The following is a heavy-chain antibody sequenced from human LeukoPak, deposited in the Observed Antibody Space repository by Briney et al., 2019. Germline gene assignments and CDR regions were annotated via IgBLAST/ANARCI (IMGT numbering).Heavy chain of an antibody. CDR1: GFPFSTYD. CDR3: AKGLGTGSVLARPLHY. V-gene: IGHV3-30*18. D-gene: IGHD3-10*01. Sequence: GGSLRLSCAASGFPFSTYDMHGVRQAPDKGLQWVAVISSDGYRTYYPDSVRGRFTISRDNFKNTVDLQMISVTAEDTAMYFCAKGLGTGSVLARPLHYWGQGTLVTVSS. J-gene: IGHJ4*02. CDR2: ISSDGYRT.